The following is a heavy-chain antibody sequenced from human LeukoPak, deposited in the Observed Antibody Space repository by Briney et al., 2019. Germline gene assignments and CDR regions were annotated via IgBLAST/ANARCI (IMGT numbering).Heavy chain of an antibody. J-gene: IGHJ3*02. CDR3: ARDGAWAIFGVVSRNDAFDI. Sequence: SETLSLTCAVYGGSFSGYYWSWIRQPPGKGLEWIGEINHSGSTNYNPSLKSRVTISVDTSKNQFSLKLSSVTAADTAVYYCARDGAWAIFGVVSRNDAFDIWGQGTMVTVSS. CDR2: INHSGST. V-gene: IGHV4-34*01. D-gene: IGHD3-3*01. CDR1: GGSFSGYY.